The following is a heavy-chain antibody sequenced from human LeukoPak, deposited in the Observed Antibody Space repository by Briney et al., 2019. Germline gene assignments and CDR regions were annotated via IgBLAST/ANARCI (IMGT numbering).Heavy chain of an antibody. CDR2: ISSSSSTI. V-gene: IGHV3-48*02. J-gene: IGHJ4*02. Sequence: GGSLRLSCAASGFSFSSYSMNWVRQAPGKGLEWVSYISSSSSTIYYADSVKGRFTISRDNAKNSLYLQMNGLRDEDTAVYYCAKYYYDSSGYYYVFGYWGQGTLVTVSS. CDR3: AKYYYDSSGYYYVFGY. CDR1: GFSFSSYS. D-gene: IGHD3-22*01.